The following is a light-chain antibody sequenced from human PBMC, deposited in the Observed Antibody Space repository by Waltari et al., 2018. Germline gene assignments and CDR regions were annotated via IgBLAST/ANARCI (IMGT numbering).Light chain of an antibody. CDR2: LNSDGSH. V-gene: IGLV4-69*01. CDR3: QTWGTGIHWV. CDR1: SGHSSYA. J-gene: IGLJ3*02. Sequence: QLVLTQSPSASASLGASVKLTCTLSSGHSSYAIAWHQQQPEKGPRYLMTLNSDGSHSKGDGIPDRFSGSSSGAERYLPISSLQSEDEADYYCQTWGTGIHWVFGGGTKLTVL.